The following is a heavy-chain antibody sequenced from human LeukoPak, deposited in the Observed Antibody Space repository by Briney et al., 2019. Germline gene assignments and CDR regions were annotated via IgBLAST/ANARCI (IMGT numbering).Heavy chain of an antibody. CDR3: ARAGIAAAGSAPGQYYYYGMDV. Sequence: PGGSLRLSCAASGFTFSSYEMNWVRQAPGKGLEWVSYISISGSTIYYADSVKGRFTISRDNAKNSLYLQMNSLRAEDTAVYYCARAGIAAAGSAPGQYYYYGMDVWGQGTTVTVSS. D-gene: IGHD6-13*01. J-gene: IGHJ6*02. CDR2: ISISGSTI. CDR1: GFTFSSYE. V-gene: IGHV3-48*03.